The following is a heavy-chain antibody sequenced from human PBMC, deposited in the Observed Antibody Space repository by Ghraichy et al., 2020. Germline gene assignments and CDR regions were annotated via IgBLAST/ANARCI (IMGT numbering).Heavy chain of an antibody. J-gene: IGHJ3*02. CDR3: ARHIVGEMGAFDI. CDR1: GFTFSSYA. D-gene: IGHD1-26*01. V-gene: IGHV3-23*01. Sequence: GVLNISCAASGFTFSSYAMRWVRQAPGKGLEWLSGISGSGGTAYYADSVKGRFTISRDNSKNTLYLQMNSLRVEDTAVYYCARHIVGEMGAFDIWGQGTMVTVSS. CDR2: ISGSGGTA.